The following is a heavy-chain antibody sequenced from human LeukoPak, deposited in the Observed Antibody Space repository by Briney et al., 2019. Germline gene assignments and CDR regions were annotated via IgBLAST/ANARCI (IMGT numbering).Heavy chain of an antibody. Sequence: SETLSLTCTVSGGSISSSSYYWGWIRQPPGKGLEWIGSIYYSGSTYYNPSLKSRVTISVDTSKNQFSLKLSSVTAADTAVYYCARQGGVRGVPPYYFDYWGQGTLVTVSS. CDR1: GGSISSSSYY. J-gene: IGHJ4*02. CDR3: ARQGGVRGVPPYYFDY. CDR2: IYYSGST. D-gene: IGHD3-10*01. V-gene: IGHV4-39*07.